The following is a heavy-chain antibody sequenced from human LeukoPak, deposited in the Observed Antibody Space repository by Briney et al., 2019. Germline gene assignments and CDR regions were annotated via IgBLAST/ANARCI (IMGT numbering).Heavy chain of an antibody. CDR1: GGSISSGGYS. CDR3: ARAPSPRDGDYGGYFDY. J-gene: IGHJ4*02. V-gene: IGHV4-30-2*01. Sequence: SETLSLTCAVSGGSISSGGYSWSWIRQPPGKGLECIGYIYHSGSTYYNPSLKSRVTISVDRSKNQFSLKLSSVTAADTAVYYCARAPSPRDGDYGGYFDYWGQGTLVTVSS. D-gene: IGHD4-17*01. CDR2: IYHSGST.